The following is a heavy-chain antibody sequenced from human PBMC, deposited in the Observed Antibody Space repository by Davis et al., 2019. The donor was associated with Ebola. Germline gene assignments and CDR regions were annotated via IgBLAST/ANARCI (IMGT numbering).Heavy chain of an antibody. V-gene: IGHV3-48*03. CDR3: ATPIAAHTPYYYYYGMDV. CDR1: GFTFSSYE. CDR2: ISSSGSTI. D-gene: IGHD6-13*01. Sequence: PGGSLRLSCAASGFTFSSYEMNWVRQAPGKGLEWVSYISSSGSTIYYADSVKGRFTISRDNAKNSLYLQMNSLRAEDTAVYYCATPIAAHTPYYYYYGMDVWGQGTTVTVSS. J-gene: IGHJ6*02.